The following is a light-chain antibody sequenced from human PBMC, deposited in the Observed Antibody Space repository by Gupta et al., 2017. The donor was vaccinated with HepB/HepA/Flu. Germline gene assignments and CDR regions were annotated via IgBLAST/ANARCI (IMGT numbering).Light chain of an antibody. CDR3: QHEGCPPCA. CDR1: QAVRNNR. J-gene: IGKJ2*02. Sequence: EIVLTQSPGTLSLSPGERATLSCRASQAVRNNRLAWFQQIPGQPPRLLIYATSSRATGIPDRFSGSGSGTEFTLTISRREPEDFAMYYCQHEGCPPCAFGQGTKMEIK. CDR2: ATS. V-gene: IGKV3-20*01.